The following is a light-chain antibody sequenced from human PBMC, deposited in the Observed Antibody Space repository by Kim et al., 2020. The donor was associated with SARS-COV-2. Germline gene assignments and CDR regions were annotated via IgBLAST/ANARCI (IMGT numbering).Light chain of an antibody. J-gene: IGLJ3*02. CDR2: DVS. V-gene: IGLV2-14*04. CDR1: SGKVSGYKY. Sequence: GRLITNYCTENSGKVSGYKYIFWYEQHPGKALKPLFYDVSKRPSGVSNRFSGPKSGDTASLTISGPQAGDEADYYGSSYTSNSTWVFGRGAQLTVL. CDR3: SSYTSNSTWV.